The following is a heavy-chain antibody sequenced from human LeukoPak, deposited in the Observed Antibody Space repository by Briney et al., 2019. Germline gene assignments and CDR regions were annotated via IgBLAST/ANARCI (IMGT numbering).Heavy chain of an antibody. CDR3: ARAQVYYDTVYFDY. CDR1: GGSISSYY. J-gene: IGHJ4*02. CDR2: IYTSGST. V-gene: IGHV4-4*07. Sequence: SETLSLTCTVSGGSISSYYWSWIRQPAGKGLEYIGHIYTSGSTNYSPSLKSRVTMSVDTSKNQFSLKLSSVTAADTAVYYCARAQVYYDTVYFDYWGQGTLVTVSS. D-gene: IGHD3-22*01.